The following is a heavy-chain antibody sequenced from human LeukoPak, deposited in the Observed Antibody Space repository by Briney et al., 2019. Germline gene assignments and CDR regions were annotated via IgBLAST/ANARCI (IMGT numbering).Heavy chain of an antibody. CDR1: GGTFTRHT. CDR3: ARDSSEFRSLLFH. J-gene: IGHJ1*01. Sequence: SVKVSCKASGGTFTRHTISWVRQSPGQGLEWMGGITPMFGTSNYAQKFRGRVTITADESTSTAYVELSSLRSEDTAVYYCARDSSEFRSLLFHWGQGTLVTVSS. CDR2: ITPMFGTS. V-gene: IGHV1-69*13. D-gene: IGHD1-14*01.